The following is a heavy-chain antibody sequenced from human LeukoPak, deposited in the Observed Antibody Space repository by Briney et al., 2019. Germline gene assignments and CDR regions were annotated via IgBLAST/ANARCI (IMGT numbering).Heavy chain of an antibody. J-gene: IGHJ4*02. V-gene: IGHV3-53*01. Sequence: GGSLRLSCAASGFTFSSYSMNWVRQAPGKGLEWVSVIYSGGSTYYADSVKGRFTISRDNSKNTLYLQMNSLRAEDTAVYYCARGRSYGDYWGQGTLVTVSS. D-gene: IGHD1-26*01. CDR2: IYSGGST. CDR3: ARGRSYGDY. CDR1: GFTFSSYS.